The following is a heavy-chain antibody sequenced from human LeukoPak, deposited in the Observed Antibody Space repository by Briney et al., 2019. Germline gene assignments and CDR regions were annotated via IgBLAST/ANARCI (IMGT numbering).Heavy chain of an antibody. Sequence: GASVKVSCKASGGTFSSYAISWVRQAPGQGLEWMGGIIPIFGTANYAQKFQGRVTITTDEPTSTAYMELSSLRAEDTAVYYCARDVYYYESSDSYPVDFWGQGTLVTVSS. CDR1: GGTFSSYA. J-gene: IGHJ4*02. D-gene: IGHD3-22*01. CDR3: ARDVYYYESSDSYPVDF. CDR2: IIPIFGTA. V-gene: IGHV1-69*05.